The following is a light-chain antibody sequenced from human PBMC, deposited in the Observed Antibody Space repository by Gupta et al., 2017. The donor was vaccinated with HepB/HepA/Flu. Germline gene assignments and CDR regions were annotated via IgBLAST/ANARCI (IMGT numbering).Light chain of an antibody. Sequence: QSALTQPRPVSGSPGQSVARSCTGTSSDVGGYNYVSWYQQHPGTAPKLLLLDDSKRPSGVPDRFSCSKAGTTASPTITGLQAEDEADDYCSSSAGNTTYGVFGGGTKLTVL. V-gene: IGLV2-11*01. CDR3: SSSAGNTTYGV. CDR1: SSDVGGYNY. CDR2: DDS. J-gene: IGLJ2*01.